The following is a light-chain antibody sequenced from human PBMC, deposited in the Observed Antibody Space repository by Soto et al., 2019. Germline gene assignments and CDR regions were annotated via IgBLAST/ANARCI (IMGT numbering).Light chain of an antibody. V-gene: IGKV3D-20*02. Sequence: ESVLTQSPGILSLSPGERTTLSCRASQSVSSNFLDWSQQTPGQAPXLLIYGASNRATGIPARFSGRGSGTDFPLTISSIEPEDSAVDYCQQRSSAITFCQGTRLEIK. J-gene: IGKJ5*01. CDR1: QSVSSNF. CDR2: GAS. CDR3: QQRSSAIT.